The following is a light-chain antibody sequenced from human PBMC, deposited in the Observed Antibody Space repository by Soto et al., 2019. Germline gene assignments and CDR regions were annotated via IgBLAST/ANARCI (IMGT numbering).Light chain of an antibody. CDR1: QSVSIL. J-gene: IGKJ1*01. Sequence: EIVMTQSPATLSXXXXXXXXXXXRASQSVSILLAWYQQKPGQAPRLLIHGATTRATGIPARFSGSGSGTEFTLTISSLQSEDFAVYYCQQYNNWPRTFGQGTKVDI. CDR2: GAT. CDR3: QQYNNWPRT. V-gene: IGKV3-15*01.